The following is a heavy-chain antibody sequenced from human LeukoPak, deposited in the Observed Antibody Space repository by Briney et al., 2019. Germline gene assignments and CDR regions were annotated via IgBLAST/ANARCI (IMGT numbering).Heavy chain of an antibody. CDR3: ARGLIVVVPAAMMLPDY. Sequence: ASVKVSCKASGYTFTSYGISWVRQAPGQGLEWMGWISAYNGNTNYAQKLQGRVTMTTDTSTSIAYMELRSLRSDDTAVYYCARGLIVVVPAAMMLPDYWGQGTLVTVSS. CDR1: GYTFTSYG. D-gene: IGHD2-2*01. J-gene: IGHJ4*02. CDR2: ISAYNGNT. V-gene: IGHV1-18*01.